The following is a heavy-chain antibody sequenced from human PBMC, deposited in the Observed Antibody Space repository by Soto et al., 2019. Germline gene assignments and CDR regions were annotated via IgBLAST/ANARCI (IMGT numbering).Heavy chain of an antibody. V-gene: IGHV1-18*01. Sequence: QAQLVQSGAEVKEPGASVKVACKASGYTFTKNDISWVRQAPGQGLEWMGWISTNRGNTLCAQNLQARLTLTTDTSTATAYMELRSLTFDDTAFYYCARGTSKTGYDPWGQGTLVTVSS. CDR1: GYTFTKND. D-gene: IGHD2-15*01. CDR2: ISTNRGNT. CDR3: ARGTSKTGYDP. J-gene: IGHJ5*02.